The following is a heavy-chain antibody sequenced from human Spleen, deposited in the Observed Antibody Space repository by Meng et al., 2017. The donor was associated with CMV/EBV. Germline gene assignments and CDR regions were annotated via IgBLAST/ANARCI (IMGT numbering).Heavy chain of an antibody. CDR1: GYTFTSYG. D-gene: IGHD1-26*01. J-gene: IGHJ4*02. CDR3: ARDLVVGATVY. Sequence: ASVKVSCKASGYTFTSYGISWVRQAPGQGLEWMGWINPNSGGTNYAQKFQGRVTMTRDTSISTAYMELSRLRSDDTAVYYCARDLVVGATVYWGQGTLVTVSS. CDR2: INPNSGGT. V-gene: IGHV1-2*02.